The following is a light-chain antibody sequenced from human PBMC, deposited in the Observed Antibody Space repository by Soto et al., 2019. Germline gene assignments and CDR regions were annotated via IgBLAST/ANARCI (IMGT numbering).Light chain of an antibody. V-gene: IGKV3D-15*01. CDR1: QSVSNN. J-gene: IGKJ5*01. Sequence: IVLTYSPGTLSLSPWEIATLSCRAIQSVSNNYLGWYQQKPVQAHRLFIYYISTRATGIPARFSGSGSGTEFTLTITSLQSEDSAVYYCQEHNQWPITFGQATRLEI. CDR3: QEHNQWPIT. CDR2: YIS.